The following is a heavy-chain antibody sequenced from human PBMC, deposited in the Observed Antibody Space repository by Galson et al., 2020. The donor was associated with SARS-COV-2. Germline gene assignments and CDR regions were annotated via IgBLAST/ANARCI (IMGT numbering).Heavy chain of an antibody. Sequence: SETLSLTCTVSGDSITSRSSYWGWIRQPPGAGLEWIVSMYYTGITYYNPSLHSRVTISGDTSRNQFSLKMSSVTAADTAVYYCVRLGSGSYGGVLCDYWGRGALVIVSS. CDR1: GDSITSRSSY. V-gene: IGHV4-39*01. J-gene: IGHJ4*02. CDR2: MYYTGIT. CDR3: VRLGSGSYGGVLCDY. D-gene: IGHD6-19*01.